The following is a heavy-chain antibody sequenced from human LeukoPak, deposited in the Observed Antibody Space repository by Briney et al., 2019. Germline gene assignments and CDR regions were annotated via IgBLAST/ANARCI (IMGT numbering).Heavy chain of an antibody. CDR2: NSYDGINK. CDR1: GFTFSSYG. CDR3: ARDSEVLRFLEWFNPLDY. V-gene: IGHV3-30*03. J-gene: IGHJ4*02. Sequence: PGGSLRLSCAASGFTFSSYGMHWVRQAPGKGLEWVAVNSYDGINKYYADSVKGRFTISRDNSKNTLYLQMNSLRAEDTAVYYCARDSEVLRFLEWFNPLDYWGQGTLVTVSS. D-gene: IGHD3-3*01.